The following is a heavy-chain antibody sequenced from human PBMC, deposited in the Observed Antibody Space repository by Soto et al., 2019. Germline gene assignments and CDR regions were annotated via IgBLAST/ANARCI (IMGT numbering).Heavy chain of an antibody. D-gene: IGHD3-22*01. CDR2: IIPIFGTA. J-gene: IGHJ5*02. Sequence: SVKVSCKASGGTFSSYAISWVRQAPGQGLEWMGGIIPIFGTANYAQKFQGRVTITADESTSTAYMELSSLRSEDTAVYYCARATQTYYYDSSGYALEAWGQGTLVTVSS. CDR1: GGTFSSYA. CDR3: ARATQTYYYDSSGYALEA. V-gene: IGHV1-69*13.